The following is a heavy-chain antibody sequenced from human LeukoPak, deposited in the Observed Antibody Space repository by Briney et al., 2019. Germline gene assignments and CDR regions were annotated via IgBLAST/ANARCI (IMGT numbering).Heavy chain of an antibody. CDR1: GGSIGSNY. J-gene: IGHJ4*02. CDR3: AKYGNSGWVIDN. Sequence: SETLSLTCTVSGGSIGSNYWTWIRQPPGKGLEYIGYIYYTGGTNYNPSLKSRVTISVDTSKNQFPLRLGSVTAADTAVYFCAKYGNSGWVIDNWGQGTLVTVSS. V-gene: IGHV4-59*08. D-gene: IGHD6-19*01. CDR2: IYYTGGT.